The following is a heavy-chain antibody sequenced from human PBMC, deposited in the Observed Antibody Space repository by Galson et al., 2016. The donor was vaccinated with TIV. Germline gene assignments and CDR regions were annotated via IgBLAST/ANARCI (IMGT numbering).Heavy chain of an antibody. J-gene: IGHJ4*02. V-gene: IGHV3-23*01. CDR3: AKDRVKTVFGAGSFDF. D-gene: IGHD3-3*01. CDR2: ISFTGGST. Sequence: SLRLSCAASGFTFTTYAMNWVRQALGKGLEWVSSISFTGGSTYYADSVKGRFTVSRDNSKNTVYLQMNRLRTDDTATYFCAKDRVKTVFGAGSFDFWGQGTRLTVSS. CDR1: GFTFTTYA.